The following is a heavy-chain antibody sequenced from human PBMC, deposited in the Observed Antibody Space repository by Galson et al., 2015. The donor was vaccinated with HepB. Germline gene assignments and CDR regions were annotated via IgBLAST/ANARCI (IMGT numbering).Heavy chain of an antibody. CDR2: INSDGSST. CDR1: GFTFSSYW. Sequence: SLRLSCAASGFTFSSYWMRWVRQVPGKGLVWVSRINSDGSSTTYADSVKGRFTISRDNAKNTLYLQMNSLRAEDTAVYYCASYGGNPPQVWGQGTLATVSS. D-gene: IGHD4-23*01. CDR3: ASYGGNPPQV. V-gene: IGHV3-74*01. J-gene: IGHJ4*02.